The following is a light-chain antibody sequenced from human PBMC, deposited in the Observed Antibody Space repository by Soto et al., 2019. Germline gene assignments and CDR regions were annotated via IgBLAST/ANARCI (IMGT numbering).Light chain of an antibody. CDR3: HQASIFPLP. CDR1: QGISSW. CDR2: KAS. V-gene: IGKV1-12*01. Sequence: ITMSQSPSSVSASVGDRGNISCRASQGISSWLAWYQQKPGKAPKLLIYKASTLQTGVPSRFSGSGSGTDFTLTITNLQPEDFATYYCHQASIFPLPFGGGTNVAIK. J-gene: IGKJ4*01.